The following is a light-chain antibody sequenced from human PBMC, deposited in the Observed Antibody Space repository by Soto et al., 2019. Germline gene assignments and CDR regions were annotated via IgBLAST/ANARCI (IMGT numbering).Light chain of an antibody. J-gene: IGKJ1*01. V-gene: IGKV3-20*01. CDR1: QSVSSSH. Sequence: EIVLTQSPGTLSLTQGERATLSCRASQSVSSSHLAWYQQKPGQAPRLLIFGASSRATGIPDRFGGSGSGTDFTLTISALETEDFAVYFCQQYGSSPRTFDQGTKVEIK. CDR2: GAS. CDR3: QQYGSSPRT.